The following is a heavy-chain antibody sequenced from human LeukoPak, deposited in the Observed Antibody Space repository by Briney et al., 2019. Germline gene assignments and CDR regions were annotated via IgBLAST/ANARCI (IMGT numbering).Heavy chain of an antibody. V-gene: IGHV4-59*11. CDR2: FYYSGSI. D-gene: IGHD6-6*01. J-gene: IGHJ6*03. CDR1: GGSISSHY. Sequence: PSETLSLTCTVSGGSISSHYCSWIRQPPGKGRESIGCFYYSGSINYNPSLKSRVTISVDTSKNQFSLKLSSVTAADTAVYYCARDLGPIAARRYYYYYMDVWGKGTTVTVSS. CDR3: ARDLGPIAARRYYYYYMDV.